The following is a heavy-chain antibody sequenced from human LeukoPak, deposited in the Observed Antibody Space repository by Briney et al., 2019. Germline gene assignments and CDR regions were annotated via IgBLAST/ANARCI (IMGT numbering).Heavy chain of an antibody. CDR1: GYTFIGYY. D-gene: IGHD3-22*01. J-gene: IGHJ4*02. V-gene: IGHV1-2*02. Sequence: ASVKVSCKASGYTFIGYYMHWVRQAPGQGLEWMGWINTNSGGTNYAQKFQGRVTMTRDTSISAAYMELSRLRSDDTAVYYCARGGYYDSSGSTVNWGQGTLVTVSS. CDR2: INTNSGGT. CDR3: ARGGYYDSSGSTVN.